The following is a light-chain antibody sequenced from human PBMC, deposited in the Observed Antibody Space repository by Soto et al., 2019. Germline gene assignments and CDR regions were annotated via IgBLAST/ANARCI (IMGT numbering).Light chain of an antibody. V-gene: IGKV3-11*01. J-gene: IGKJ4*01. CDR2: DAS. Sequence: EIMLTQSQATLSLSPGERATLSCRASQSVSSYLAWYQQKPGQAPRFLIYDASNRATGIPARFSGSGSGTDFTLTISSLEPEDFAVYYCQQRSNWPLTFGGGTKVEIK. CDR3: QQRSNWPLT. CDR1: QSVSSY.